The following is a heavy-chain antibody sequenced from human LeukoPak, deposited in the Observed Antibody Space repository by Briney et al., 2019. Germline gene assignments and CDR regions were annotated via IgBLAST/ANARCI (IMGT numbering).Heavy chain of an antibody. CDR3: ARLRMGYGDYGWFDP. CDR1: GYTFTGYY. CDR2: INPNSGGT. V-gene: IGHV1-2*04. D-gene: IGHD4-17*01. J-gene: IGHJ5*02. Sequence: ASVKVSCKASGYTFTGYYMHWVRQAPGQGLEWMGRINPNSGGTNYAQKFQGWVTMTRDTSISTAYMELSRLRSDDTAVYYCARLRMGYGDYGWFDPWGQGTLVTVSS.